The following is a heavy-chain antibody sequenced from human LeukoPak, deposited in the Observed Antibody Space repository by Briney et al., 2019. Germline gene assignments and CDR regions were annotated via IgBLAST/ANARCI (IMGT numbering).Heavy chain of an antibody. CDR1: GFTVSSNY. D-gene: IGHD6-19*01. Sequence: GGSLRLSCAASGFTVSSNYMSWVRQAPGKGLEWVSVIYSGGSTYYADSVQCRFTISRDNSKNTLYLQMNSMRAEDTAVYYCARRSSGWYWGRGTLVTVSS. V-gene: IGHV3-66*01. CDR2: IYSGGST. CDR3: ARRSSGWY. J-gene: IGHJ4*02.